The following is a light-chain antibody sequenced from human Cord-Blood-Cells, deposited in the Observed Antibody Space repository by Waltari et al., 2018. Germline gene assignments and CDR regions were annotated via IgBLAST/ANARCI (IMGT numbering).Light chain of an antibody. V-gene: IGLV1-44*01. Sequence: QPVLTQPPSASGTPGQRVTLSCSGSSPNIRSNTVNWYQQLPGTAPKLLIYSNNQRPSGVPDRFSGSKSGTSASLAISGLQSEDEADYYCAAWDDSLNGYVFGTGTKVTVL. CDR1: SPNIRSNT. CDR3: AAWDDSLNGYV. CDR2: SNN. J-gene: IGLJ1*01.